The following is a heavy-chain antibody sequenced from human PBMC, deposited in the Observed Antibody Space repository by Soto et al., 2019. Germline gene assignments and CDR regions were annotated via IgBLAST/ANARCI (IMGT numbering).Heavy chain of an antibody. Sequence: PSETLSLTCAVSGGSISSSNWWSWVRQPPGKGLEWIGEIYHSGSTNYNPSLKSRVTISVDKSTNQFSLKLSSVTAADTAVYYCARAARFLSNAFDIWGQGTMVTVSS. J-gene: IGHJ3*02. V-gene: IGHV4-4*02. CDR1: GGSISSSNW. D-gene: IGHD3-3*01. CDR3: ARAARFLSNAFDI. CDR2: IYHSGST.